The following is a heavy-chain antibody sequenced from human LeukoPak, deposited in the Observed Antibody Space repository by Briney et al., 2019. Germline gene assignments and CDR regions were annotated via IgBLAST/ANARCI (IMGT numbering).Heavy chain of an antibody. CDR1: GFTFSSYA. D-gene: IGHD4-17*01. V-gene: IGHV3-23*01. CDR2: ISGSGGST. Sequence: GGSLRLSCVASGFTFSSYAMSRVRQAPGEGLEWVSAISGSGGSTYYADSVKGRFTISRDNSKNTLYLQMSSLRAEDTAVYYCAKGAENYGDSVIDFWGQGTLVSVSS. J-gene: IGHJ4*02. CDR3: AKGAENYGDSVIDF.